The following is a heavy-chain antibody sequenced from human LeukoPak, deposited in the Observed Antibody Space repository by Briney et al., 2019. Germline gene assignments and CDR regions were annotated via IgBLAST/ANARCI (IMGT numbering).Heavy chain of an antibody. J-gene: IGHJ4*02. V-gene: IGHV1-18*01. CDR2: ISNYNGDI. Sequence: ASVKVSCKSSGYTFTSYGISWVRQAPGQGLEWMGWISNYNGDINYSQKFQDRVTMTTDTSTSTAYMELRSLRSDDTALYYCARGLRRGSGRDYWGQGTLVTVSS. CDR1: GYTFTSYG. D-gene: IGHD3-16*01. CDR3: ARGLRRGSGRDY.